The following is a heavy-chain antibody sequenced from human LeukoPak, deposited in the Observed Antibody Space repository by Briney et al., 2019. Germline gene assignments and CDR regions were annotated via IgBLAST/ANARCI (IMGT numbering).Heavy chain of an antibody. D-gene: IGHD6-19*01. CDR1: GFTVSSNY. CDR2: IYSGGST. V-gene: IGHV3-66*01. CDR3: ARGLYSSGWYSFDY. J-gene: IGHJ4*02. Sequence: GGSLRLSCAASGFTVSSNYMSWVRQAPGKGLEWVSVIYSGGSTYYADSVKGRFTISRDNSKNTLYLQMNSLRAEDTAVYYCARGLYSSGWYSFDYWGQGTLVTVSS.